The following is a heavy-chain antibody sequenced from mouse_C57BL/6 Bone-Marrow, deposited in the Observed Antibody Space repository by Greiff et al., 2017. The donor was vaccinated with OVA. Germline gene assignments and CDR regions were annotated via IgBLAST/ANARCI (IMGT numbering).Heavy chain of an antibody. J-gene: IGHJ3*01. Sequence: QVQLQQPGAELVKPGASVKLSCKASGYTFTSYWMHWVKQRPGQGLEWIGMIHPNSGSTNYNEKFKSKATLTVDKSSSTAYMQLSSLTSEDSAVYYCARSGYYCSSRRFAYWGQVTLVTVSA. CDR3: ARSGYYCSSRRFAY. D-gene: IGHD1-1*01. V-gene: IGHV1-64*01. CDR2: IHPNSGST. CDR1: GYTFTSYW.